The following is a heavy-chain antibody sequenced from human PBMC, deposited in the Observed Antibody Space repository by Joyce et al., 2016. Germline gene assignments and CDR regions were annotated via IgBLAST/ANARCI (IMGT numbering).Heavy chain of an antibody. CDR3: ASTYYYDSSGYYSLVY. CDR2: IIPFLGTV. CDR1: GDTFRNYV. D-gene: IGHD3-22*01. J-gene: IGHJ4*02. Sequence: QVQLVQSGAEVKKPASSVKVSCKASGDTFRNYVFSWVRQAPGQGLGWSGVIIPFLGTVNYAQKFQGRVTITADESTSTTYMDLSSLRSEDTAVYYCASTYYYDSSGYYSLVYWGQGTLVTVSS. V-gene: IGHV1-69*01.